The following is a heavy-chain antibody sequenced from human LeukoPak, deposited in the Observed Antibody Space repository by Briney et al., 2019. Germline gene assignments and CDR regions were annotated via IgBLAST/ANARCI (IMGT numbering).Heavy chain of an antibody. Sequence: GRSLRLSCAASGFTFSSYGMHWVRQAPGKGLEWVAVIWYDGSNKYYADSVKGRFTISRDNSKNTMYLQMNSLKAEDTAVYYCARDNVAAAGYYYYYGIDVCGKGTTVTVSS. CDR1: GFTFSSYG. J-gene: IGHJ6*04. CDR3: ARDNVAAAGYYYYYGIDV. V-gene: IGHV3-33*01. D-gene: IGHD6-13*01. CDR2: IWYDGSNK.